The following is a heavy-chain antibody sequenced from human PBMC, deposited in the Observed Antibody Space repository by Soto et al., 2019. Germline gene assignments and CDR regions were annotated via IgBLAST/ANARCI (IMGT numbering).Heavy chain of an antibody. CDR3: ARGFDAFDY. J-gene: IGHJ4*02. CDR2: IYYSGTT. Sequence: KTSETLSLTCTVSGGSIISGGYYFICIRQHPGKGLEWIGYIYYSGTTYSNPSLKSRVIISVDTSKNQFSLKLSSVTAADTAVYYCARGFDAFDYWGQGTLVTVSS. CDR1: GGSIISGGYY. V-gene: IGHV4-31*03.